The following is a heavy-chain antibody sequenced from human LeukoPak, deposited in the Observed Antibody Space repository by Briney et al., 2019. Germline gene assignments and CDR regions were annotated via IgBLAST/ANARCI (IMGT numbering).Heavy chain of an antibody. J-gene: IGHJ4*02. V-gene: IGHV4-59*01. Sequence: SETLSLTCTVSGGSISSYYWSWIRQPPGKGLEWIGYIYYSGSTNYNPSLKSRVTISVDTSKNQFSLKLSSVTAADTAVYYCARDYREGFDYWGQGTLVTVSS. CDR1: GGSISSYY. D-gene: IGHD1-26*01. CDR3: ARDYREGFDY. CDR2: IYYSGST.